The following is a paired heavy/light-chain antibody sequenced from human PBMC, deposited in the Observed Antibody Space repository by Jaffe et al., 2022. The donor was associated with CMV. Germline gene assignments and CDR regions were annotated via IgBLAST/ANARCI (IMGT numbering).Heavy chain of an antibody. CDR2: IGFNTNYI. CDR1: GFTFNTYT. J-gene: IGHJ6*02. Sequence: EAQLVESGGGLVKPGGSLRLSCAASGFTFNTYTMNWVRQAPGKGLEWVSVIGFNTNYIYYADSVRGRFTVSRDNAKNSLYLQMSSLRAEDTAVYYCARDGKGLSYGMDVWGQGTTVTVS. V-gene: IGHV3-21*01. CDR3: ARDGKGLSYGMDV. D-gene: IGHD1-26*01.
Light chain of an antibody. Sequence: SSELTQDPAMSVALGQIVRITCQGDSLRTYSATWYQQKPGQAPLLVIYGGDKRPSGIPDRFSGSDSGNTASLTITGAQAEDEADYYCCSRDSDGAHWVFGGGTKLTVL. CDR2: GGD. J-gene: IGLJ3*02. CDR3: CSRDSDGAHWV. CDR1: SLRTYS. V-gene: IGLV3-19*01.